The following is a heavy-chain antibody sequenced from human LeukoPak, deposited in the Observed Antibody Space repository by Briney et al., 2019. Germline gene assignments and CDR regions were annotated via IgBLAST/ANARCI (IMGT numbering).Heavy chain of an antibody. J-gene: IGHJ4*02. CDR3: ARLQGDSTAVFDY. CDR2: IYYTGAT. CDR1: GGSISGNY. Sequence: SETLSLTCTVSGGSISGNYWSWIRQPPGQGLEWVGYIYYTGATNYNPSLKSRLTVSVDTSKNQFSLKLRSVTAADTAVYCCARLQGDSTAVFDYWGQGTLVTVSS. V-gene: IGHV4-59*01. D-gene: IGHD2-21*01.